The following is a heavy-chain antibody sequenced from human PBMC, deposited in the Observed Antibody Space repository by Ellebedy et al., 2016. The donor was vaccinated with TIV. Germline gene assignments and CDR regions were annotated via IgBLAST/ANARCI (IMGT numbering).Heavy chain of an antibody. J-gene: IGHJ4*02. CDR1: GGSISSYY. D-gene: IGHD4-17*01. Sequence: MPSETLSLTCTVSGGSISSYYWSWIRQPPGKGLEWIGSIYYSGSTYYNPSLKSRVTISVDTSKNQFSLKLSSVTAADTAVYYCARHIVGTVTFDYWGQGTLVTVSS. CDR3: ARHIVGTVTFDY. V-gene: IGHV4-39*01. CDR2: IYYSGST.